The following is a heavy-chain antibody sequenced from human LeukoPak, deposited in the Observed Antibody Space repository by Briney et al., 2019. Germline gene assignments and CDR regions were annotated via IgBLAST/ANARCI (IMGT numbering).Heavy chain of an antibody. D-gene: IGHD2-2*01. CDR1: GYTFTGYY. CDR3: AIYAAWDDAFDI. V-gene: IGHV1-2*02. Sequence: ASVKVSCKASGYTFTGYYMHWVRQAPGQGLEWMGWINPNSGGTNYAQKFQGRVTMTRDTSISTAYMELSSLRSEDTAMYYCAIYAAWDDAFDIWGQGTMVTVSS. J-gene: IGHJ3*02. CDR2: INPNSGGT.